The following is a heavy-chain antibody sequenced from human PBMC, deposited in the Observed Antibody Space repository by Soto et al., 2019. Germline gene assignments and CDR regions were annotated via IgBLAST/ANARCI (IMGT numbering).Heavy chain of an antibody. D-gene: IGHD3-22*01. CDR1: GGSISSGDYY. V-gene: IGHV4-30-4*01. J-gene: IGHJ6*02. CDR3: AREYYYDSSGYQAYYYYGMDV. Sequence: SETLSLTCTVSGGSISSGDYYWSWIRQPPGKGLEWIGYIYYSGSTYYNPSLKSRVTISVDTSKNQFSLKLSSVTAADTAVYYCAREYYYDSSGYQAYYYYGMDVWGQGTTVTVSS. CDR2: IYYSGST.